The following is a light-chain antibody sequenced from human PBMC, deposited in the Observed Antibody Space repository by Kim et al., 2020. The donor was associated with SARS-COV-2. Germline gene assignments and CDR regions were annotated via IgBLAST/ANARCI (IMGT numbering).Light chain of an antibody. V-gene: IGLV3-1*01. CDR1: KLRDKY. CDR2: HHN. Sequence: SYELTQPPSVSVFPGQTATITCSGDKLRDKYVSWYQQKPGQSPVLVIYHHNKRPSGIPERFSGASSANTATLTISGTQAMDEAEYYCQAWDNRTYVVFGGGTQLTVL. CDR3: QAWDNRTYVV. J-gene: IGLJ2*01.